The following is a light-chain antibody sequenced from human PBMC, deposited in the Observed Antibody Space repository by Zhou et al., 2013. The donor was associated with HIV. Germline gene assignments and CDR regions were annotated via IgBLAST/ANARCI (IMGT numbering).Light chain of an antibody. J-gene: IGKJ2*01. Sequence: DIQMTQSPSSVSASVGDRITITCRASQGISKWLAWYQQKPGTVPKLLIYAASTLQSGVPSRFSGSGSGTDFTLTINGLRPEDFATYYCLHDNNYPRTFGQGTRLEIK. CDR2: AAS. CDR3: LHDNNYPRT. V-gene: IGKV1-12*01. CDR1: QGISKW.